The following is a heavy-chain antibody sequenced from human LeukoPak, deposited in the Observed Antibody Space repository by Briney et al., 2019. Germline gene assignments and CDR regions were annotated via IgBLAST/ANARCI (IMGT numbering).Heavy chain of an antibody. D-gene: IGHD3-22*01. V-gene: IGHV1-69*13. CDR1: GGTFSSYA. J-gene: IGHJ4*02. Sequence: SVKVSCKASGGTFSSYAISWVRQAPGQGLEWMGGIIPIFGTANYAQKFQGRVTITADESTSTAYMELSSLRSEDTAVYYCARCPAYYYDSRFDYWARKPWSPSPQ. CDR3: ARCPAYYYDSRFDY. CDR2: IIPIFGTA.